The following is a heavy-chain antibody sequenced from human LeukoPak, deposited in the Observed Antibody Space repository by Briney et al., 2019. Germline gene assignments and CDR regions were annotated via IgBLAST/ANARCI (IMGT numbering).Heavy chain of an antibody. CDR3: ARDHVGQYYYDSSGYYGD. CDR1: GYTFTGYY. J-gene: IGHJ4*02. CDR2: INPNSGGT. D-gene: IGHD3-22*01. V-gene: IGHV1-2*02. Sequence: GASVKVSCKASGYTFTGYYMHWVRQAPGQGLEWMGWINPNSGGTNYAQKFQGRVTMTRDTSISTAYMELSRLRSDDTAVYYCARDHVGQYYYDSSGYYGDWGQGTLVTVSS.